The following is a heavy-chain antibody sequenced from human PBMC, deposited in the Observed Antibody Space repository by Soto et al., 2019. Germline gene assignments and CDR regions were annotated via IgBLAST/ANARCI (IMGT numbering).Heavy chain of an antibody. V-gene: IGHV3-21*01. D-gene: IGHD3-9*01. CDR3: ARDASTRYSDQAYYYYGMDV. J-gene: IGHJ6*02. CDR1: GFTFSSYS. Sequence: GGSLRLSCAASGFTFSSYSMNWVHQAPGKGLEWVSSISSSSSYIYYADSVKGRFTISRDNAKNSLYLQMNSLRAEDTAVYYCARDASTRYSDQAYYYYGMDVWGQGTTVTVSS. CDR2: ISSSSSYI.